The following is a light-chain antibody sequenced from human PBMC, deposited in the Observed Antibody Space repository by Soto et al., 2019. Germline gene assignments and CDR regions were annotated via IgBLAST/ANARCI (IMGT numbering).Light chain of an antibody. V-gene: IGKV1-39*01. CDR2: ATD. Sequence: DIQMTQSPSSLSASVGARVTITCRASQTITNYLNWYQQQSGKAPNLLIYATDTLQSWVPPRCSGSGAGRDYTLTIRSLQPEDFANSSCQQSHNTPQTFGHGTQA. CDR3: QQSHNTPQT. CDR1: QTITNY. J-gene: IGKJ1*01.